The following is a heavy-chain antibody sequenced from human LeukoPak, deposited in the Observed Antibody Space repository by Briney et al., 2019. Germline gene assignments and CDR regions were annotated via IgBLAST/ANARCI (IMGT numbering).Heavy chain of an antibody. Sequence: ASVKVSCKAAGYTFTGYYMHWVRQAPGQGPEWMGWINPNSGGAKDAQKFQGRVTMTRDTSISTAYMELSRLRYDDTAVYYCARGRGGGSFDIWGQGTMVTVSS. CDR2: INPNSGGA. J-gene: IGHJ3*02. CDR3: ARGRGGGSFDI. CDR1: GYTFTGYY. D-gene: IGHD2-15*01. V-gene: IGHV1-2*02.